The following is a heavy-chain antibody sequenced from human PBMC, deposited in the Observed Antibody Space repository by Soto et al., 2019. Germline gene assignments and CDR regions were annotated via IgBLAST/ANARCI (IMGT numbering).Heavy chain of an antibody. CDR3: VHRLDVPGLAFDP. J-gene: IGHJ5*02. V-gene: IGHV2-5*01. CDR2: IYWNDDK. Sequence: SGPTLGNPTHTLRLTCAFSGFSLSASGASVGWIRQPPGKALEWLAHIYWNDDKRYSPSLRSRLTISKDTSKNQVVLTFTNMDPADTGTYYCVHRLDVPGLAFDPWGQGTLVTVSS. D-gene: IGHD3-10*02. CDR1: GFSLSASGAS.